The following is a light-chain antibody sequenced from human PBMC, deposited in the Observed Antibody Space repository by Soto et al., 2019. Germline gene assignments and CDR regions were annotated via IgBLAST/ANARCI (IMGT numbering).Light chain of an antibody. Sequence: DIQITQSPSTLSASPGERATISCRASQSISSWLAWYQQKPGKAPKLLIYDASSLESGVPSRFSGSGSGTEFTLTISSLQPDDFATYYCQQYNSYPLTFGGGTKVDIK. CDR2: DAS. CDR3: QQYNSYPLT. V-gene: IGKV1-5*01. J-gene: IGKJ4*01. CDR1: QSISSW.